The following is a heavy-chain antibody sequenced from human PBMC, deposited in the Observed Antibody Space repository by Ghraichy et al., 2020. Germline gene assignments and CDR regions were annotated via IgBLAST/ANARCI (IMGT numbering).Heavy chain of an antibody. CDR3: ARVRDYYDSSGYNSGWYFDL. Sequence: SETLSLTCNVFGGSFSVYFWNWIRQPPGKGLEYIGEINHSGSTNYNPSLKSRVIISIDTSKNQFSLKLNSVTAADTAIYYCARVRDYYDSSGYNSGWYFDLWGRGTLVTVSS. D-gene: IGHD3-22*01. CDR1: GGSFSVYF. V-gene: IGHV4-34*01. J-gene: IGHJ2*01. CDR2: INHSGST.